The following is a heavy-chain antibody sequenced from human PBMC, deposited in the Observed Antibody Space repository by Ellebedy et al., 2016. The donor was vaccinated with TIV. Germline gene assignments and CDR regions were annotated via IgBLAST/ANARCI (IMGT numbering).Heavy chain of an antibody. V-gene: IGHV3-7*01. CDR3: ARSPYTGYSDLGFDY. Sequence: GESLKISCAASGFTFSNYWMSWVRQAPGKGLERVANIKQDGSETYYVDSVKGRFTISRDNAKNSLYLQMNSLRADDTAVYYCARSPYTGYSDLGFDYWGQGSLVTVSS. D-gene: IGHD2-2*02. CDR2: IKQDGSET. CDR1: GFTFSNYW. J-gene: IGHJ4*02.